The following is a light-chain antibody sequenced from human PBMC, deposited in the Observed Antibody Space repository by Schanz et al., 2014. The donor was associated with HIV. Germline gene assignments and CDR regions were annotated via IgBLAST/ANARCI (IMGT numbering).Light chain of an antibody. V-gene: IGKV1-5*03. CDR2: KAS. CDR3: QQYNNYPFT. J-gene: IGKJ3*01. CDR1: QSISSW. Sequence: IQMTQSPSTVSTSVGDRVTLTCRASQSISSWLAWYQQKPGKAPKLLIYKASSLESGVPSRFSGSGSGTEFTLTISSLQPDDFATYYCQQYNNYPFTFGPGTKVDIK.